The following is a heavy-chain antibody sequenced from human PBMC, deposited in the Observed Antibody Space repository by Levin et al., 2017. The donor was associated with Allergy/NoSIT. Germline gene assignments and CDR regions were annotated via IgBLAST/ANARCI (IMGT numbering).Heavy chain of an antibody. CDR1: GFTFSSYS. J-gene: IGHJ4*02. D-gene: IGHD3-22*01. Sequence: LSLTCAASGFTFSSYSMNWVRQAPGKGLEWVSYISSSSSTIYYADSVKGRFTISRDNAKNSLYLQMNSLRDEDTAVYYCARDRSYYDSSVPPLDYWGQGTLVTVSS. CDR3: ARDRSYYDSSVPPLDY. CDR2: ISSSSSTI. V-gene: IGHV3-48*02.